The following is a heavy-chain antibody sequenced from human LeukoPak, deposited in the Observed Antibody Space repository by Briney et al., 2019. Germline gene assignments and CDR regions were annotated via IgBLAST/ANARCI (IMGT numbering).Heavy chain of an antibody. D-gene: IGHD3-3*01. V-gene: IGHV3-7*01. CDR1: GFTFSSYW. J-gene: IGHJ4*02. Sequence: PGGSLRLSCAASGFTFSSYWMSWVRQAPGKGLEWVANIKQDGSEKYYVDSVKGRFTISRDNAKNSLYLQMNSLRAEDTAVYYCARQHNGFLEWLLSDSFDYWGQGTLVTVSS. CDR3: ARQHNGFLEWLLSDSFDY. CDR2: IKQDGSEK.